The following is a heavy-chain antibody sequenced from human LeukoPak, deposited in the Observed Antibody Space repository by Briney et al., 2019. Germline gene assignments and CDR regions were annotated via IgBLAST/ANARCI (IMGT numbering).Heavy chain of an antibody. CDR2: IIPILGIA. Sequence: SVKVSCKASGGTFSSYAISWVRQAPGQGLEWMGRIIPILGIANYAQKFQGRVTITADKSTSTAYMELSSLRSEDTAVYYCARDQSSLIADYWGQGTLVTVSS. CDR3: ARDQSSLIADY. J-gene: IGHJ4*02. D-gene: IGHD3-22*01. V-gene: IGHV1-69*04. CDR1: GGTFSSYA.